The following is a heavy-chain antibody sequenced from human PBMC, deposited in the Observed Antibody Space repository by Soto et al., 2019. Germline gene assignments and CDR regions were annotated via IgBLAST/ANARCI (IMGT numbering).Heavy chain of an antibody. CDR1: GDSVSSNSAA. Sequence: SQTLSLTCAISGDSVSSNSAAWNWIRQSPSRGLEWLGRTYYRSKWYNDYAVSGKSRITINPSTSQNQFSLQLNSVTPDDTAMDYCARESWRSAALFDFWGQGTLVTVSS. CDR3: ARESWRSAALFDF. V-gene: IGHV6-1*01. J-gene: IGHJ4*02. CDR2: TYYRSKWYN. D-gene: IGHD2-2*01.